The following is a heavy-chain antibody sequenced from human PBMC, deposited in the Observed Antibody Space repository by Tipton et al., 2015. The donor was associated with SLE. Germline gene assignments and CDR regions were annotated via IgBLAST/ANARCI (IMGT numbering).Heavy chain of an antibody. J-gene: IGHJ6*02. Sequence: GSLRLSCAASGFTFSNYAVNWVRQAPGKGLEWISSISSSGSLIYYADSVKGRFTISRDNAKTSVFLQMNNLRAEDTALYYCARAYVDIVATAVTMDVWGQGTTVSISS. CDR1: GFTFSNYA. CDR3: ARAYVDIVATAVTMDV. CDR2: ISSSGSLI. D-gene: IGHD5-12*01. V-gene: IGHV3-21*01.